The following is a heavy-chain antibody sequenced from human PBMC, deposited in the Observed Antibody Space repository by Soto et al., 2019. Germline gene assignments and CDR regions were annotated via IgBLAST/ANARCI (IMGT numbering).Heavy chain of an antibody. CDR2: INHSGST. CDR3: ARGGVHYDYVWGSYRYKPYFDY. Sequence: LSLTCAVYGGSFSGYYWSWIRQPPGKGLEWIGEINHSGSTNYNPSLKSRVTISVDTSKNQFSLKLSSVTAADTAVYYCARGGVHYDYVWGSYRYKPYFDYWGQGTLVTVSS. D-gene: IGHD3-16*02. V-gene: IGHV4-34*01. J-gene: IGHJ4*02. CDR1: GGSFSGYY.